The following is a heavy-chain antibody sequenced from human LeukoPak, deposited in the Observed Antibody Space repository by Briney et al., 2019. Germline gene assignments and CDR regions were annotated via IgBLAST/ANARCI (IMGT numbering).Heavy chain of an antibody. Sequence: SETLSLTCAVYGGSLSGYYWGWIRQPPGKGLEWIGSIYYSGSTYYNPSLKSRVTISVDTSKNQFSLKLSSVTAADTAVYYCARRGPFDYWGQGTLVTVSS. CDR3: ARRGPFDY. CDR2: IYYSGST. CDR1: GGSLSGYY. V-gene: IGHV4-39*01. J-gene: IGHJ4*02. D-gene: IGHD1-26*01.